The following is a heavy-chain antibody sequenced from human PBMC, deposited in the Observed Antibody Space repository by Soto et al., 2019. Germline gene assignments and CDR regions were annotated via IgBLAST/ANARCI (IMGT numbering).Heavy chain of an antibody. CDR1: GFTFSSYG. CDR2: IWYDGSNK. D-gene: IGHD2-15*01. V-gene: IGHV3-33*01. CDR3: ARDLDCSGGSCYRSLDY. J-gene: IGHJ4*02. Sequence: QVQLVESGGGVVQPGRSLRLSCAASGFTFSSYGMHWVRQAPGKGLEWVAVIWYDGSNKYYADSVKGRFTISRDNSKKTLYLQMNSLGAEDTAVYYCARDLDCSGGSCYRSLDYWGQGTLVTVSS.